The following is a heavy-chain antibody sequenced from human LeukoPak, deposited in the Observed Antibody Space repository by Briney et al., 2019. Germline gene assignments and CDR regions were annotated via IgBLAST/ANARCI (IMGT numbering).Heavy chain of an antibody. CDR1: GFTFSSYE. V-gene: IGHV3-48*03. CDR3: ARLPYDFWSGYSPSG. D-gene: IGHD3-3*01. Sequence: GGSLRLSCAASGFTFSSYEMNWVRQAPGKGLEWVSYISSSGSTIYYSDSVKGRFTISRDNAKNSLYLQMNSLRAEDTAVSYCARLPYDFWSGYSPSGWGQGTLVTVSS. CDR2: ISSSGSTI. J-gene: IGHJ4*02.